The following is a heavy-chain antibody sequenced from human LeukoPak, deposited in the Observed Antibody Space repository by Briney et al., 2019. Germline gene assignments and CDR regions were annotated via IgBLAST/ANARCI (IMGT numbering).Heavy chain of an antibody. CDR3: ARSEMAAY. D-gene: IGHD1-14*01. CDR1: VYTFTPYY. J-gene: IGHJ4*02. Sequence: ASLRVSCTAAVYTFTPYYMHWVRQAAGQGREWMGWINPDSGATNYTQRFQGRVTMTNDTSISTTYMELSRLRSAHTALPSCARSEMAAYWGQGTLVTVS. CDR2: INPDSGAT. V-gene: IGHV1-2*02.